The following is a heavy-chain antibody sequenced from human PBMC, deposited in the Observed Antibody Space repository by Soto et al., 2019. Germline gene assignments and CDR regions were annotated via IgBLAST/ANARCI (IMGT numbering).Heavy chain of an antibody. CDR3: VRRAEGRPGDGYYYVALDV. D-gene: IGHD6-6*01. V-gene: IGHV5-51*01. J-gene: IGHJ6*02. CDR1: GYSYTSYW. Sequence: PGESLKISCKGSGYSYTSYWIGWVRQRPGRGLEWMGIINPADSETNYGPSFQGQVTISADRSTSTAFLQWSNLKASDTAMYYCVRRAEGRPGDGYYYVALDVWGQGTTVTVSS. CDR2: INPADSET.